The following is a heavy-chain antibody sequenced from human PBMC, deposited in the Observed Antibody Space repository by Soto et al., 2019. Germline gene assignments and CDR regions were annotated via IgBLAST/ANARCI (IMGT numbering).Heavy chain of an antibody. CDR2: ISSSSSTI. Sequence: GSLRLSCAASGFTFSSYSMNWVRQAPGKGLEWVSYISSSSSTIYYADSVKGRFTISRDNAKNSLYLQMNSLRDEDTAVYYCARDDSGSYYSVEYFQHWGQGTLVTVSS. V-gene: IGHV3-48*02. CDR1: GFTFSSYS. D-gene: IGHD1-26*01. J-gene: IGHJ1*01. CDR3: ARDDSGSYYSVEYFQH.